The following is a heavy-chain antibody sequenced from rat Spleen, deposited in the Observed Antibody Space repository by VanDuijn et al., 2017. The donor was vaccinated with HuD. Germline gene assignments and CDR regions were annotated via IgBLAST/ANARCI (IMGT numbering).Heavy chain of an antibody. V-gene: IGHV2-1*01. Sequence: QVQLKESGPGLVQSSQTLSLTCTVSGFSLTSYHVHWVRQPPGKGLEWMGGIWGDGSTNYNSALKSRLSISRDTSKSQVFLKMNSLQTEDTAIYFCTSSYSSYGGGYWGQGTLVTVSS. D-gene: IGHD1-2*01. CDR2: IWGDGST. CDR1: GFSLTSYH. CDR3: TSSYSSYGGGY. J-gene: IGHJ3*01.